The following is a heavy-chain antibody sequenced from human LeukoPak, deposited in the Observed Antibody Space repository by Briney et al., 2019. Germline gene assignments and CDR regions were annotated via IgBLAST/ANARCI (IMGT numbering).Heavy chain of an antibody. CDR2: IYYSGST. D-gene: IGHD2-2*01. V-gene: IGHV4-59*01. CDR3: ARDPVDQPYWFFDL. Sequence: SQTLSLTCTVSGGSISGSYWNWIRQPPGKGLEWIGYIYYSGSTNYNPSLKSRVTISVDTSKKQFSLKLSSVTAADTAVYYCARDPVDQPYWFFDLWGRGTLVTVSS. CDR1: GGSISGSY. J-gene: IGHJ2*01.